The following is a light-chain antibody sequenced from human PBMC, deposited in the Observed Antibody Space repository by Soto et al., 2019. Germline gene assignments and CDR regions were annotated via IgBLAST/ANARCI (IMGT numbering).Light chain of an antibody. CDR3: TSYTITSTWV. CDR2: EVT. CDR1: SSDVGNYNY. Sequence: QSVLTQPASVSGSPGQSITISCTGTSSDVGNYNYVSWYQQHPGKAPKLMIHEVTNRPSGVSNRFSGSKSGNTASLTISGLQAEDEADYFCTSYTITSTWVFGGGTKLTVL. J-gene: IGLJ3*02. V-gene: IGLV2-14*01.